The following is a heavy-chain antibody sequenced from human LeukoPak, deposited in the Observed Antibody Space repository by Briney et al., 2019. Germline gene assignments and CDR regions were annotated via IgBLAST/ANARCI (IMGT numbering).Heavy chain of an antibody. Sequence: GASVTVSYKVSGYTLTELSMHWVRQAPGKGREGMGGFDPEDGETIYAQKFQGRVTMTEDTSTDTAYMGLSSLRSEDTAVYYCATGSVPAASPDYYYGMDVWGQGTTVTVSS. CDR2: FDPEDGET. V-gene: IGHV1-24*01. D-gene: IGHD2-2*01. J-gene: IGHJ6*02. CDR1: GYTLTELS. CDR3: ATGSVPAASPDYYYGMDV.